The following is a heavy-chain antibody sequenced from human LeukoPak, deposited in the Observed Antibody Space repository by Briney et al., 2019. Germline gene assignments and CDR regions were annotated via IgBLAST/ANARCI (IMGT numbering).Heavy chain of an antibody. CDR3: ARDPPDYGDYEDYYYGMDV. Sequence: PGGPLSLSWAASGFPFSSFSMNWVRQAQGKGREWAPPISSSSSYIYYADSVKGRFTISRDNAKNSLYLQMNSLRAEDTAVYYCARDPPDYGDYEDYYYGMDVWGKGTTVTVSS. J-gene: IGHJ6*04. CDR2: ISSSSSYI. CDR1: GFPFSSFS. D-gene: IGHD4-17*01. V-gene: IGHV3-21*01.